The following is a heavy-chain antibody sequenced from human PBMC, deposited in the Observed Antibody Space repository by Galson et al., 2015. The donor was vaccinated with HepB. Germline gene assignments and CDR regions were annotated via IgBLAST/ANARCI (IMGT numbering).Heavy chain of an antibody. CDR1: GFSLSTSGMC. V-gene: IGHV2-70*01. J-gene: IGHJ3*02. CDR2: IDWDDDK. Sequence: PALVKPTQTLTLTCTFSGFSLSTSGMCVSWIRQPPGKALEWLALIDWDDDKYYSTSLKTRLTISKDTSKNQVVLTMTNMDPVDTATYYCARIRNYYEKDREAFDIWGQGTMVTVSS. CDR3: ARIRNYYEKDREAFDI. D-gene: IGHD3-22*01.